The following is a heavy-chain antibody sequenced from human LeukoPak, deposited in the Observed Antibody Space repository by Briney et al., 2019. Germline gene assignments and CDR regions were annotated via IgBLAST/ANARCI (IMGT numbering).Heavy chain of an antibody. CDR3: ARDRRVHCSGGSCYGFDY. D-gene: IGHD2-15*01. V-gene: IGHV3-7*01. CDR2: IKQDGSEK. J-gene: IGHJ4*02. Sequence: GGSLRLSCAASRFTFSSYTMTWVRQAPGKGLEWVANIKQDGSEKYYVDSVKGRFTISRDNAKNSLYLQMNSLRAEDTAVYYCARDRRVHCSGGSCYGFDYWGQGTLVTVSS. CDR1: RFTFSSYT.